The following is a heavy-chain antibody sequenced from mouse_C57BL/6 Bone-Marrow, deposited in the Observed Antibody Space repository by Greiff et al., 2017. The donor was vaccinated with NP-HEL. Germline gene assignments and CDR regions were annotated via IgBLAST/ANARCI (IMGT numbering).Heavy chain of an antibody. D-gene: IGHD2-5*01. Sequence: QVQLQQSGPGLVAPSQSLSITCTVSGFSLTSYAISWVRQPPGKGLEWLGVIWTGGGTNYNSALKSRLSISKDNSKSQVFLKMNSLQTDDTARYYCARTYYSNYGGFFYAMDYWGQGTSVTVSS. CDR3: ARTYYSNYGGFFYAMDY. CDR2: IWTGGGT. CDR1: GFSLTSYA. V-gene: IGHV2-9-1*01. J-gene: IGHJ4*01.